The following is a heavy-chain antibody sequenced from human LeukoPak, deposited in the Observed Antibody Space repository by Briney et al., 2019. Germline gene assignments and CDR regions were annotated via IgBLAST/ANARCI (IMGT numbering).Heavy chain of an antibody. D-gene: IGHD2-15*01. CDR3: AKGAVVLTALSSFDY. Sequence: GGSLRLSCAASGFTFSNYAMSWVRQAPGKGLEWVSNIRGSGDTTFYAESVKGRFIISRDNSKDTLFLQMNSLRAEDTAVYYCAKGAVVLTALSSFDYWGQGTLVTVSS. CDR2: IRGSGDTT. J-gene: IGHJ4*02. CDR1: GFTFSNYA. V-gene: IGHV3-23*01.